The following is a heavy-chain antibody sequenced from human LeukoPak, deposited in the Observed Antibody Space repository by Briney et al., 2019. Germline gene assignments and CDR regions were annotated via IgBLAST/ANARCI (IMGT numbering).Heavy chain of an antibody. D-gene: IGHD3-10*01. CDR3: AKDRRFGESYLFDY. Sequence: PGGSLRLSCAASGFTFSSYGMHWVRQAPGKGLEWVSAISGSGGSTYYADSVKGRFTISRDNSKNTLYLQMNSLRAEDTAVYYCAKDRRFGESYLFDYWGQGTLVTVSS. V-gene: IGHV3-23*01. J-gene: IGHJ4*02. CDR2: ISGSGGST. CDR1: GFTFSSYG.